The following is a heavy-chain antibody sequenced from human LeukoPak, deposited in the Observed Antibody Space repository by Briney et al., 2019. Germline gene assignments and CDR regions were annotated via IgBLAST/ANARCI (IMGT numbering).Heavy chain of an antibody. J-gene: IGHJ5*02. CDR3: TRDRLSKWFDP. CDR2: INTNSGVT. D-gene: IGHD5-12*01. CDR1: GLTFTGVNY. Sequence: ASVKVSCEASGLTFTGVNYIHWVRQAPGQGPEWMGWINTNSGVTDYARKFQGRVTMTRDTSISTAYMELYRLTSDDMDMYYCTRDRLSKWFDPWGQGTLVTVSS. V-gene: IGHV1-2*02.